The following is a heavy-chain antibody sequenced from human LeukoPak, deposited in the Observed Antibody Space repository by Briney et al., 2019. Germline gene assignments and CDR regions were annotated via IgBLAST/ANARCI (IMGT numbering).Heavy chain of an antibody. D-gene: IGHD2-2*02. Sequence: SETLSLTCAVYGGSFSGYYWSWIRQPPGKGLEWIGEINHSGSTNYNPSLKSRVTISVDTSKNQFSLELSSVTAADTAVYYCARGSNARYCSSTSCYNRWTDWFDPWGQGTLVTVSS. V-gene: IGHV4-34*01. J-gene: IGHJ5*02. CDR1: GGSFSGYY. CDR2: INHSGST. CDR3: ARGSNARYCSSTSCYNRWTDWFDP.